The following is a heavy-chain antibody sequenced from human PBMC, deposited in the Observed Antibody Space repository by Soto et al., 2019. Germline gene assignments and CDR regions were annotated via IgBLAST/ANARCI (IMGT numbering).Heavy chain of an antibody. V-gene: IGHV4-59*01. CDR3: ARVDTAMVTFDY. J-gene: IGHJ4*02. Sequence: PSETLSLTCTVSGGSISSYYWSWIRQPPGKGLEWIGYIYYSGSTNYNPSLKSRVTISVDTSKNQFSLKLGSVTAADTAVYYCARVDTAMVTFDYWGQGTLVTVSS. D-gene: IGHD5-18*01. CDR1: GGSISSYY. CDR2: IYYSGST.